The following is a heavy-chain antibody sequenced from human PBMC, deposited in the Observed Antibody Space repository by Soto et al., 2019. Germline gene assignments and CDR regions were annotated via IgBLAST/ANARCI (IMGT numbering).Heavy chain of an antibody. D-gene: IGHD3-3*01. V-gene: IGHV1-2*02. Sequence: QVQLVQSGAEVKKPGASVKVSCKASGYTFTGYYMHWVRQAPGQGLEWMGWINPNSGGTNYAQKCQGRVTMTRDTSIITAYMELSRLRSDDTAVYYCARAYDFWSGYRLDYWGQVTLVTVSS. CDR3: ARAYDFWSGYRLDY. J-gene: IGHJ4*02. CDR2: INPNSGGT. CDR1: GYTFTGYY.